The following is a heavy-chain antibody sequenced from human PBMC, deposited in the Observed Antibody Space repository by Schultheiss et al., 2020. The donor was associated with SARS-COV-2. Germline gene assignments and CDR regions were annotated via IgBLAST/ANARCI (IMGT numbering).Heavy chain of an antibody. Sequence: SETLSLTCAVSGYSISSGYYWSWIRQPPGKGLEWIGYICHNGGAKYNSSLKSRVTISVDTSKNQLSVKLSSVTAADTAVYYCARSRGDHYDSSGRYDYWGQGHLVTVSS. V-gene: IGHV4-38-2*01. CDR3: ARSRGDHYDSSGRYDY. J-gene: IGHJ4*02. CDR2: ICHNGGA. D-gene: IGHD3-22*01. CDR1: GYSISSGYY.